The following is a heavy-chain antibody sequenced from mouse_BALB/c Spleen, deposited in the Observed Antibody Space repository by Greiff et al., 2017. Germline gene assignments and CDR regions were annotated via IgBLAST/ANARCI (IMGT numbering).Heavy chain of an antibody. CDR1: GFALTSYD. Sequence: VQLVESGPGLVAPSQCLSITCTVSGFALTSYDISWIRQTPGKGLEWLGVIWTGGGTNYNSAFMSRLSISKDNSKSQVFLKMNRLQTDDTAIYYCVRVRTGTGCAYWGQGTLVTVAA. CDR2: IWTGGGT. J-gene: IGHJ3*01. D-gene: IGHD4-1*01. CDR3: VRVRTGTGCAY. V-gene: IGHV2-9-2*01.